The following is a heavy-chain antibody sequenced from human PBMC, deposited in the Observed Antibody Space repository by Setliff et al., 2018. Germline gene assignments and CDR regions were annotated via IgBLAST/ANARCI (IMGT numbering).Heavy chain of an antibody. D-gene: IGHD2-15*01. CDR1: GYSISSGHY. CDR3: AREGLGGVNIVGFLNS. V-gene: IGHV4-38-2*02. CDR2: VYSDGTI. Sequence: SETLSLTCTVSGYSISSGHYWGWIRQPAGKGLEWIGRVYSDGTIDYNSSLKSRVTMSADTSKNQLSLTLTSVTAADTAGYYCAREGLGGVNIVGFLNSWGQGTLVTVSS. J-gene: IGHJ4*02.